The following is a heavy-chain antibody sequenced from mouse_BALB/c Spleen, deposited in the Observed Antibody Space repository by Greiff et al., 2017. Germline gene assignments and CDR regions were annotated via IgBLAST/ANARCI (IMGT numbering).Heavy chain of an antibody. Sequence: EVKVEESGGGLVKPGGSLKLSCAASGFAFSSYDMSWVCQTPEKRLEWVAYISSGGGSTYYPDTVKGRFTISRDNAKNTLYLQMSSLKSEDTAMYYCARRGYDYGFAYWGQGTLVTVSA. CDR2: ISSGGGST. V-gene: IGHV5-12-1*01. CDR3: ARRGYDYGFAY. CDR1: GFAFSSYD. J-gene: IGHJ3*01. D-gene: IGHD2-4*01.